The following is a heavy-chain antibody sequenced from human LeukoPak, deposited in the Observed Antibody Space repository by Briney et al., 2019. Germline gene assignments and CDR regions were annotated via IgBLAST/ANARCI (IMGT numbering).Heavy chain of an antibody. J-gene: IGHJ4*02. CDR3: ARQAPVGYYYDSGGLNGYFDY. V-gene: IGHV4-38-2*02. Sequence: PSETLSLTCTVSGYSISSGYYWGWIRQPPGKGLEWIGSIYHSGSTYYNPSLKSRVTISVDTSKNQFSLKLSSVTAADTAVYYCARQAPVGYYYDSGGLNGYFDYWGQGTLVTVSS. CDR1: GYSISSGYY. CDR2: IYHSGST. D-gene: IGHD3-22*01.